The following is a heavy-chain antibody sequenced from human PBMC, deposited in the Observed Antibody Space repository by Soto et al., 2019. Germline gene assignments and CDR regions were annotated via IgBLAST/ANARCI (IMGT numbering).Heavy chain of an antibody. D-gene: IGHD6-6*01. V-gene: IGHV4-38-2*01. CDR3: ARKWQLVSSWFDP. CDR1: GYSISSGYY. CDR2: IYHSGST. J-gene: IGHJ5*02. Sequence: SATLSLTCAVSGYSISSGYYWGWIRQPPGKGLEWIGSIYHSGSTYYNPSLKSRVTISVDTSKNQFSLKLSSVTAADTAVYYCARKWQLVSSWFDPWGQGTLVTVSS.